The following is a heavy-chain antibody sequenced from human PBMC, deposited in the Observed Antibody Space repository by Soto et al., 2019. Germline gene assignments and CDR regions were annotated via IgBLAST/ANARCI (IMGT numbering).Heavy chain of an antibody. CDR3: AREGMAYYYGSGSFIDY. CDR2: INPNSGGT. Sequence: QVQLVQSGAEVKKPGASVKVSCKASGYTFTGYYMHWVRQAPGQGLEWMGWINPNSGGTNYAQKFQGRVTMTRDPSISTAYMELSRLRSDDTAVYYCAREGMAYYYGSGSFIDYWGQGTLVTVSS. J-gene: IGHJ4*02. D-gene: IGHD3-10*01. V-gene: IGHV1-2*02. CDR1: GYTFTGYY.